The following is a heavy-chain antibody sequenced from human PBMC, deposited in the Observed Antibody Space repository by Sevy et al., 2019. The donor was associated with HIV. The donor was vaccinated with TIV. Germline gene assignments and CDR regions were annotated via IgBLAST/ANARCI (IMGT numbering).Heavy chain of an antibody. CDR2: ISDSGGSI. V-gene: IGHV3-23*01. CDR1: GFIFNSYP. D-gene: IGHD5-12*01. CDR3: AREDSGYEY. J-gene: IGHJ4*02. Sequence: GGSLRLSCAASGFIFNSYPISWVRQAPGKGLEWVSSISDSGGSIYYADSVKGRFTISRDNSKKTVDLQMNSLRAGDTAVYYCAREDSGYEYWGQGTLVTVSS.